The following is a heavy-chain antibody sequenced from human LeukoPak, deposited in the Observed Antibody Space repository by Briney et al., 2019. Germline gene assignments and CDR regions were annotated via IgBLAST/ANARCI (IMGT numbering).Heavy chain of an antibody. J-gene: IGHJ4*02. V-gene: IGHV3-30-3*01. CDR2: ISYDGSNK. CDR3: ARGLTSYYGDEDDY. Sequence: GGSLRLSCAASGFTFSSYAMSWVRQAPGKGLEWVAVISYDGSNKYYADSVKGRFTISRDNSKNTLYLQMNSLRAEDTAVYYCARGLTSYYGDEDDYWGQGTLVTVSS. CDR1: GFTFSSYA. D-gene: IGHD4-17*01.